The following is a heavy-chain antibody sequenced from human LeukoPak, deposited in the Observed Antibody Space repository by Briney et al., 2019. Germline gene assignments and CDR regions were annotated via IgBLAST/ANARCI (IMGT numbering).Heavy chain of an antibody. CDR3: ARLTTVTTYWYFDL. Sequence: KSSETLSLTCTVSGGSISSGGYYWSWIRQPPGKGLEWIGYIYHSGSTYYNPSLKSRVTISVDRSKNQFSLKLSSVTAADTAVYYCARLTTVTTYWYFDLWGRGTLVTVSS. J-gene: IGHJ2*01. D-gene: IGHD4-17*01. V-gene: IGHV4-30-2*01. CDR2: IYHSGST. CDR1: GGSISSGGYY.